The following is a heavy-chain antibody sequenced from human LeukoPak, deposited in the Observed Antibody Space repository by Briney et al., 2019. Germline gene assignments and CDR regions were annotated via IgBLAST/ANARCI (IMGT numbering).Heavy chain of an antibody. CDR1: GGSFSGYY. CDR3: ARGLPDYDYVWGSSGDFDY. J-gene: IGHJ4*02. V-gene: IGHV4-34*01. CDR2: INHSGST. Sequence: SETLSLTCAVYGGSFSGYYWSWIRQPPGKGLEWIGEINHSGSTNYNPSLKSRVTISVDTSKNQFSLKLSSVTAADPAVYYCARGLPDYDYVWGSSGDFDYWGQGTLVTVSS. D-gene: IGHD3-16*01.